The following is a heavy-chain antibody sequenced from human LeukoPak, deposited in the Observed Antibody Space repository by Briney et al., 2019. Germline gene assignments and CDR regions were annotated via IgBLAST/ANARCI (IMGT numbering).Heavy chain of an antibody. CDR3: AKYFASGSYYKLPH. V-gene: IGHV3-23*01. Sequence: PGGSLRLSWPASGFTFSSYAMSWVRQAQGKGLEWVSPISGSGAYTYYADSVKGRFTISRDNSKNTLYLQMNSLRAEDTAVYYCAKYFASGSYYKLPHWGQGTLVTVSS. D-gene: IGHD3-10*01. CDR2: ISGSGAYT. J-gene: IGHJ1*01. CDR1: GFTFSSYA.